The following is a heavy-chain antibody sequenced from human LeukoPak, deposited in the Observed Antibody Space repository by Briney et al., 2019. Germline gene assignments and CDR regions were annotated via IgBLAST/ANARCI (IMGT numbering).Heavy chain of an antibody. CDR1: AFTTSSYA. Sequence: SLRLSRATPAFTTSSYAMHWAPQPPGKGLGGVAVPPYDGSNKYYADSVKGRCTISRDNSKDTLYLQMNSLRGEDTAVYYWARPVAEVVGNWFDPWGEGTLVTGSS. J-gene: IGHJ5*02. D-gene: IGHD3-22*01. V-gene: IGHV3-30-3*01. CDR2: PPYDGSNK. CDR3: ARPVAEVVGNWFDP.